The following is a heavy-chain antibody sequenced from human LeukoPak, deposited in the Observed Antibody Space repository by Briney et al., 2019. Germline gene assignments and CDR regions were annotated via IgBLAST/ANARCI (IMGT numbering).Heavy chain of an antibody. CDR1: GGSISSSNW. J-gene: IGHJ4*02. D-gene: IGHD3-10*01. Sequence: PSETLSLTCAVSGGSISSSNWWSWVRQPPGKGLEWIGEIYHSGSTNYNPSLKSRVTISVDKSKNQFSLSVTSVTAADTAIYYCASHRGLLWFGELTGFDYWGQGTLASVSS. V-gene: IGHV4-4*02. CDR3: ASHRGLLWFGELTGFDY. CDR2: IYHSGST.